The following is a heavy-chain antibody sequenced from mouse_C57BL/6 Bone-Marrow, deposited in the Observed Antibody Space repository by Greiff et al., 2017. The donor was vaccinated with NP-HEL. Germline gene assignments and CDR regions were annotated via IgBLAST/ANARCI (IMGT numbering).Heavy chain of an antibody. CDR2: IDPENGDT. CDR3: TPLLAWFAY. J-gene: IGHJ3*01. D-gene: IGHD6-5*01. CDR1: GFNIKDDY. Sequence: EVQLQESGAELVRPGASVKLSCTASGFNIKDDYMHWVKQRPEQGLEWIGWIDPENGDTEYASKFQGKATITADTSSNTTYLQLSSLTSEDTAVYYCTPLLAWFAYWGQGTLVTVSA. V-gene: IGHV14-4*01.